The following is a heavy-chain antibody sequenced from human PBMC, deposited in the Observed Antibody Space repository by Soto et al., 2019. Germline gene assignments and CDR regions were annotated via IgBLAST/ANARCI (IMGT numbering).Heavy chain of an antibody. J-gene: IGHJ6*03. D-gene: IGHD3-9*01. CDR1: GYTFTSYG. Sequence: ASVKVSCKASGYTFTSYGISWVRQAPGQGLEWMGWISAYNGNTNYAQKLQGRVTMTTDTSTSTAYMELRSLRSDDTAVYYCAREGYDILTGYPLAYMDVWCKGTTVTVSS. CDR2: ISAYNGNT. CDR3: AREGYDILTGYPLAYMDV. V-gene: IGHV1-18*01.